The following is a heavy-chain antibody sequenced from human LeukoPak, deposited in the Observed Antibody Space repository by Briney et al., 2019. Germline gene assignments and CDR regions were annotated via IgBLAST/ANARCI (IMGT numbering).Heavy chain of an antibody. Sequence: RSEGSLRLSCAASGFTFSSYGMSWVRQAPGKGLEWVSAISGSGGSTYYADSVKGRFTISRDNSKNTLYLQMNSLRAEDTAVYYCAKHGGWEPLPDFDYWGQGTLVTVSS. CDR1: GFTFSSYG. V-gene: IGHV3-23*01. J-gene: IGHJ4*02. CDR3: AKHGGWEPLPDFDY. CDR2: ISGSGGST. D-gene: IGHD1-26*01.